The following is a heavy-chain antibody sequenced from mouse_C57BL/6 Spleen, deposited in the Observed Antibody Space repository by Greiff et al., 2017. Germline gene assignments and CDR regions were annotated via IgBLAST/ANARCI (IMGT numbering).Heavy chain of an antibody. CDR3: ARGYDAPAY. V-gene: IGHV1-54*01. CDR1: GYAFTNYL. J-gene: IGHJ3*01. CDR2: INPGSGGT. Sequence: QVQLKESGAELVRPGTSVKVSCKASGYAFTNYLIEWVKQRPGQGLEWIGVINPGSGGTNYNEKCKGKATLTADKSSSTAYMQLSSLTSEDSAVYFCARGYDAPAYWGQGTLVTVSA. D-gene: IGHD2-2*01.